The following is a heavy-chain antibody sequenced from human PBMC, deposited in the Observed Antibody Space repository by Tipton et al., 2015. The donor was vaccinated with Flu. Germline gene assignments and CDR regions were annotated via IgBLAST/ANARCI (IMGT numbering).Heavy chain of an antibody. J-gene: IGHJ4*02. CDR2: IYYTGYP. V-gene: IGHV4-39*07. Sequence: TLSLTCTVSGGSISSSSHYWGWIRQAPGRGLEWVGRIYYTGYPYYNSSLKSRLAMSIDTSKKQFSLRLSSVTAADTAVYYCARGIYISSSWYVGRGDPNKSDYWGQGTLVTVSS. CDR1: GGSISSSSHY. D-gene: IGHD6-13*01. CDR3: ARGIYISSSWYVGRGDPNKSDY.